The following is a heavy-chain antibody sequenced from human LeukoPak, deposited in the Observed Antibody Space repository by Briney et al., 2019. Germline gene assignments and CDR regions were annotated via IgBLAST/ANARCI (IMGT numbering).Heavy chain of an antibody. D-gene: IGHD2-2*01. CDR1: GGSFSGYY. V-gene: IGHV4-34*01. Sequence: SETLSLTSAVYGGSFSGYYWSWIRQPPGKGLEWIGEINHSGSTNYNPSLKSRVTISVDTSKNQFSLKLSSVTAADTAVYYCAREYQLLYYYYGMDVWGQGTTVTVSS. J-gene: IGHJ6*02. CDR3: AREYQLLYYYYGMDV. CDR2: INHSGST.